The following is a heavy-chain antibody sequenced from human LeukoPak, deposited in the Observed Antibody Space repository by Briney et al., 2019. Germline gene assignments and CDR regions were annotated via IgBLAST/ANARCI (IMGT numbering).Heavy chain of an antibody. V-gene: IGHV1-18*01. CDR3: GRRRIDCSDTGCYVDY. CDR2: ISAYNGNT. CDR1: GYTFTSYG. D-gene: IGHD2-15*01. J-gene: IGHJ4*02. Sequence: GASVKVSCKASGYTFTSYGISWVRQAPGQGLEWMGWISAYNGNTNYAQKLQGRVTMTTDTSTSTAYMELRSLRSDDTAVYYCGRRRIDCSDTGCYVDYWGQGTLVTVSS.